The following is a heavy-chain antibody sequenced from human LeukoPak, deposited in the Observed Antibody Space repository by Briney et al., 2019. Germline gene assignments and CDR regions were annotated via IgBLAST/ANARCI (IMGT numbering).Heavy chain of an antibody. CDR2: ISWNSGSI. CDR1: GFTFDDYA. CDR3: AKGASRDGGVSGA. J-gene: IGHJ5*02. D-gene: IGHD2-8*02. V-gene: IGHV3-9*01. Sequence: GGSLRLTCGASGFTFDDYATRWVRQDPRKSLQWGSGISWNSGSIGYADSVKGRFTISRDNAKNSLYLQMNSLRAEDTALYYCAKGASRDGGVSGAWGQGTLVTVSS.